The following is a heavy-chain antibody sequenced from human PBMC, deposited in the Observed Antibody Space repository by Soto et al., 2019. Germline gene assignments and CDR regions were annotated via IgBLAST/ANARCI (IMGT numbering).Heavy chain of an antibody. CDR1: RFSLSDYE. D-gene: IGHD3-16*01. CDR3: TRMTRFLYDPFDL. CDR2: ISGTGSAT. Sequence: QPGGSLRLSCEASRFSLSDYELNWVRQAPGKGLDWISHISGTGSATYYADSVKGRFTISRDNTQNSMYLQMDNLRVEDTAVYYCTRMTRFLYDPFDLWGQGTMVTVSS. J-gene: IGHJ3*01. V-gene: IGHV3-48*03.